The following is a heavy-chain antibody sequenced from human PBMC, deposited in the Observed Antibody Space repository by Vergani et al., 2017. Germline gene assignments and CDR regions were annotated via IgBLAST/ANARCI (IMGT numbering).Heavy chain of an antibody. Sequence: EVQLVESGGGLVQPGGSLRLSCAASGFTFSSYEMNWVRQAPGKGLEWVSYISSSGSTIYYADSVKGRFTISRDNAKNSLYLQMNSLRAEDTAVYYCAGVGFIAAAGTVWGQGTLVTVSS. CDR1: GFTFSSYE. D-gene: IGHD6-13*01. V-gene: IGHV3-48*03. CDR2: ISSSGSTI. CDR3: AGVGFIAAAGTV. J-gene: IGHJ1*01.